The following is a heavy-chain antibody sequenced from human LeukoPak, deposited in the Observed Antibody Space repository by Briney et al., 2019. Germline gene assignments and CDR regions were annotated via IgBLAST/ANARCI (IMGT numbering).Heavy chain of an antibody. V-gene: IGHV3-7*01. Sequence: GGSLRLSCAASGFTFSSYWMTWVRQAPGKGLEWVANIKHDGSEKYYVDSVKGRFTISRDNSKNTLYLQMNSLRAEDTAVYYCAKVGAYSSSSYYYYYMDVWGKGTTVTISS. D-gene: IGHD6-13*01. CDR1: GFTFSSYW. CDR3: AKVGAYSSSSYYYYYMDV. J-gene: IGHJ6*03. CDR2: IKHDGSEK.